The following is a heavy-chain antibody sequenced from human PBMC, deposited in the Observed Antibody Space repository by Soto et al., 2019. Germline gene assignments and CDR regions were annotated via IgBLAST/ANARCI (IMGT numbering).Heavy chain of an antibody. D-gene: IGHD5-12*01. J-gene: IGHJ4*02. CDR2: IWYDGSNK. CDR3: ARDRDVDIVSNFDY. CDR1: GFTFSSYG. V-gene: IGHV3-33*01. Sequence: QVQLVESGEGVVQPGRSLRLSCAASGFTFSSYGMHWVRQAPGKGLEWVAVIWYDGSNKYYADSVKGRFTISRDNSKNTLYLQMNSLRAEDTAVYYCARDRDVDIVSNFDYWGQGTLVTVSS.